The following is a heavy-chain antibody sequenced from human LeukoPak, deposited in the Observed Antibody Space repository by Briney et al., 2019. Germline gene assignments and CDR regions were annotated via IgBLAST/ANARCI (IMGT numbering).Heavy chain of an antibody. CDR1: GYTFTSYA. CDR3: ARLKYCTNGVCYAGFDY. CDR2: INAGNGNT. V-gene: IGHV1-3*01. Sequence: ASVKVSCKASGYTFTSYAMHWVRQAPGQRLEWMGWINAGNGNTKYSQKFQGRVTITRDPSADTAYMELSSLRSEDTAVYYCARLKYCTNGVCYAGFDYWGQGTLVTVSS. J-gene: IGHJ4*02. D-gene: IGHD2-8*01.